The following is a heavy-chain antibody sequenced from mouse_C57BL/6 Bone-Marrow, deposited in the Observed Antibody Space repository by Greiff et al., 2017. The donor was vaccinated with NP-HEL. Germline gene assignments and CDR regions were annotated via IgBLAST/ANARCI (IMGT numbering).Heavy chain of an antibody. Sequence: VQLQQSGAELVRPGASVKLSCTASGFNIKDDYMPWVKQRPEQGLEWIGWIDPGNGDTEYASKFQGKATITAATSSNTAYLQLSSRTSEDAAVYYCTTWGDYDGTWFAYWGQGTLVTVSA. CDR3: TTWGDYDGTWFAY. J-gene: IGHJ3*01. CDR1: GFNIKDDY. CDR2: IDPGNGDT. V-gene: IGHV14-4*01. D-gene: IGHD2-4*01.